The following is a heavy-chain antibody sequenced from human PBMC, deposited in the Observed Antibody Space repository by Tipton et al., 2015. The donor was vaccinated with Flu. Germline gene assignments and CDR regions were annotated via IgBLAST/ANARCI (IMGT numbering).Heavy chain of an antibody. CDR1: GFTFSSYW. D-gene: IGHD3-3*01. Sequence: QLVQSGGGLVQPGGSLRLSCAASGFTFSSYWMSWVRQAPGKGLEWVANIKQDGSEKYYVDSVKGRFTISRDNAKNSLYLQMNSLRAEDTAMYYCVRRSNYDLKTHAFDIWGQGTMVTVSS. V-gene: IGHV3-7*03. J-gene: IGHJ3*02. CDR3: VRRSNYDLKTHAFDI. CDR2: IKQDGSEK.